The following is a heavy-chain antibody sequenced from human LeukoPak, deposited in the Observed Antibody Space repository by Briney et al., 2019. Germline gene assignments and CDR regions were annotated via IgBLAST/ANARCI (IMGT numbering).Heavy chain of an antibody. V-gene: IGHV4-39*07. CDR1: GGSISSSSYY. CDR2: IYYSGST. Sequence: SETLSLTCTVSGGSISSSSYYWGWIRQPPGKGLEWIGSIYYSGSTYYNPSLKSRVTISVDTSKNQFSLKLSSVTAADTAVYYCAGEHGVLWFGDTFFDYWGQGTLVTVSS. J-gene: IGHJ4*02. CDR3: AGEHGVLWFGDTFFDY. D-gene: IGHD3-10*01.